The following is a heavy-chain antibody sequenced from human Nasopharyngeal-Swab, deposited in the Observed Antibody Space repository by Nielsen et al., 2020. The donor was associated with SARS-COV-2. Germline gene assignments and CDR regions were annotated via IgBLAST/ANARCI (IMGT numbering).Heavy chain of an antibody. CDR3: ARAVYCSGGSCYSWHYYYYYMDV. CDR2: ISAYNGNT. CDR1: GYTFTSYG. V-gene: IGHV1-18*01. J-gene: IGHJ6*03. Sequence: ASVKVSCKASGYTFTSYGISWVRQAPGQGLEWMGWISAYNGNTNYAQKLQGRVTMTTDTSTGTAYMELRSLRSDDTAVYYCARAVYCSGGSCYSWHYYYYYMDVWGKGTTVTVSS. D-gene: IGHD2-15*01.